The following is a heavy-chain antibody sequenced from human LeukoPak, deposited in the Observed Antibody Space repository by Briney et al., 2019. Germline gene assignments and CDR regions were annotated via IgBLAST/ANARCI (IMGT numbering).Heavy chain of an antibody. J-gene: IGHJ6*02. CDR3: ARGSVYNPIYYYYGMDV. CDR1: GYTFTSYG. V-gene: IGHV1-18*01. Sequence: ASVKVSCKASGYTFTSYGISWVLQAPGQGLEWMGWISAYNGNTNYAQKLQGRVTMTTDTSTSTAYMELRSLRSDDTAVYYCARGSVYNPIYYYYGMDVWGQGTTVTVSS. CDR2: ISAYNGNT. D-gene: IGHD3-16*02.